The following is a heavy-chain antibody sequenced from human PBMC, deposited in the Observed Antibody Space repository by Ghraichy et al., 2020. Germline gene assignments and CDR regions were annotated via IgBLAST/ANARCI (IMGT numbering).Heavy chain of an antibody. Sequence: GGSLRLSCAASGFTFSSYSMNWVRQAPGKGLEWVSSISSSSSYIYYADSVKGRFTISRDNAKNSLYLQMNSLRAEDTAVYYCARDRLGEYYDILTGWGAGGEDFDYWGQGTLVTVSS. CDR3: ARDRLGEYYDILTGWGAGGEDFDY. CDR1: GFTFSSYS. D-gene: IGHD3-9*01. V-gene: IGHV3-21*01. J-gene: IGHJ4*02. CDR2: ISSSSSYI.